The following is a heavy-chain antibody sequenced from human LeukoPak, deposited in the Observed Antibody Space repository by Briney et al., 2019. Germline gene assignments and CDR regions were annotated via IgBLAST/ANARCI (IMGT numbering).Heavy chain of an antibody. CDR3: AKALGSGWYSFDY. Sequence: GGSLRLSCAASGFTFSSYTMSWVRQAPGKGLEWVSAISGSGSSTYHADSVKGRFTISRDNSKNTLYLQMNSLRAEDTAVYYCAKALGSGWYSFDYWGQGTLVTVSS. J-gene: IGHJ4*02. V-gene: IGHV3-23*01. CDR2: ISGSGSST. CDR1: GFTFSSYT. D-gene: IGHD6-19*01.